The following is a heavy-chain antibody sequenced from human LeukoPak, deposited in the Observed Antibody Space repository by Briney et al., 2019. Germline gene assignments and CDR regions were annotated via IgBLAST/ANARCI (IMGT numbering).Heavy chain of an antibody. Sequence: PPETLSLTCTVSGGSISSGGYYWSWIRQHPGKGLEWIGYIYYSGSTYYNPSLKSRVTISVDTSKNQFSLKLSSVTAADTAVYYCARVVSDFWSGYQLWGQGTLVTVSS. V-gene: IGHV4-31*03. D-gene: IGHD3-3*01. CDR3: ARVVSDFWSGYQL. CDR2: IYYSGST. J-gene: IGHJ4*02. CDR1: GGSISSGGYY.